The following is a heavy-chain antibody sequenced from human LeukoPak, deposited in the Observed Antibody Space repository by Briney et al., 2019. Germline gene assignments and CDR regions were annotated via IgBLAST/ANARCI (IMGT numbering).Heavy chain of an antibody. J-gene: IGHJ6*03. CDR2: ISSSSSYI. CDR1: GFTFSSYS. D-gene: IGHD3-9*01. V-gene: IGHV3-21*01. CDR3: ARAAYYDILTGYYMDV. Sequence: GGSLRLSCAASGFTFSSYSMNWVRQAPGKGLEWVSSISSSSSYIYYADSVKGRFTISRDNAKNSVHLQMNSLRAEDTAVYYCARAAYYDILTGYYMDVWGKGTTVTVSS.